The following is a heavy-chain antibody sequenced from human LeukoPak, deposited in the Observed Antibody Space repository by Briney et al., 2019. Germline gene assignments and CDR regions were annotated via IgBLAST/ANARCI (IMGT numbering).Heavy chain of an antibody. D-gene: IGHD6-19*01. J-gene: IGHJ5*02. CDR2: ISAYNGNT. CDR1: GYTFTSYG. CDR3: ARERYTTGWFGQRFDP. Sequence: GASVKVSCKASGYTFTSYGISWVRQAPGQGLEWMGWISAYNGNTNYAQKLQGRVTMTTDTSTSTAYMELRSLRSDDTAVYYCARERYTTGWFGQRFDPWGQGTLVTVSS. V-gene: IGHV1-18*01.